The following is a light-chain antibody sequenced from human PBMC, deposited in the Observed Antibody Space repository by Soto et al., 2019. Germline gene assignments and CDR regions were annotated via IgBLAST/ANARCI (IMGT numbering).Light chain of an antibody. CDR2: SAS. Sequence: EIVMTQSPATLSLFQGERAPVSCSASRRINLNLAWYQQKPGQAPRLLIDSASIRATGIPARFSGSGSGTDFTLTISRLEPEDFALYYCQQYHTSPLTFGQGTKVDIK. J-gene: IGKJ1*01. CDR1: RRINLN. V-gene: IGKV3-15*01. CDR3: QQYHTSPLT.